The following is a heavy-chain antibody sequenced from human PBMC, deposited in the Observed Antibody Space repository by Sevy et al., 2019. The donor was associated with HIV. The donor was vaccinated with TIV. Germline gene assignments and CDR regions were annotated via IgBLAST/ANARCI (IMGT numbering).Heavy chain of an antibody. Sequence: LGGSLRLSCEVSGFTFSDFYMSWIRQAPGKGLEWVSDISSGSTYTKSADSVKGRFTISRDNAKNSLYLQMNSLRVEDTAVYYCARDRRNYAGQYFDYWGQGTLVTVSS. CDR1: GFTFSDFY. V-gene: IGHV3-11*06. J-gene: IGHJ4*02. CDR3: ARDRRNYAGQYFDY. CDR2: ISSGSTYT. D-gene: IGHD1-7*01.